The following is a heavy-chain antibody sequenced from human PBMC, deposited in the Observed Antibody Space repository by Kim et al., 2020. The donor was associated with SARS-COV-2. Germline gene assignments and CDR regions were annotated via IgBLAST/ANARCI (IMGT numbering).Heavy chain of an antibody. D-gene: IGHD2-21*01. J-gene: IGHJ5*02. CDR1: GFTFTSYE. Sequence: GGSLRLSCSASGFTFTSYEMNWVRQAPGKGLEWVSYITTDGRTTYYADSVKGRFSISRDNAKNSVSLQMNSLRAEDTAIYYCASLFCGGASCHPIGFDPWGQGALVTVSS. CDR2: ITTDGRTT. CDR3: ASLFCGGASCHPIGFDP. V-gene: IGHV3-48*03.